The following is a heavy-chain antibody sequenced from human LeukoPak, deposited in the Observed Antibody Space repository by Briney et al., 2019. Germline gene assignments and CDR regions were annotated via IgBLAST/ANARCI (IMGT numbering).Heavy chain of an antibody. J-gene: IGHJ4*02. CDR3: ARQPYMSGAYYFDY. Sequence: SETLSLTCAVYGGSFSGYYWSWIRQPPGKGLEWIAYIFYSGHTNYNPSLKSRVTISVDTSKNQFSLKLGSVTAADTAVYYCARQPYMSGAYYFDYWGQGTLVTVSS. CDR2: IFYSGHT. D-gene: IGHD1-26*01. V-gene: IGHV4-59*08. CDR1: GGSFSGYY.